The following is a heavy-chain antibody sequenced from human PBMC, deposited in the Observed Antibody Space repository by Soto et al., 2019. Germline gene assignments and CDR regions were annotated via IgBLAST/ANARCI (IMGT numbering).Heavy chain of an antibody. V-gene: IGHV3-23*01. D-gene: IGHD2-15*01. J-gene: IGHJ1*01. Sequence: EVQLLESGGGLVQPGGSLRLSCAASGFTFSSYAMSWVRQAPGKGLEWVSAISGSGGSTYYADPVKGRFTISRDNSKNTLYLQMNSLRAEDTAVYYCAKDPRYCSGGSCYFEYFQHWGQGTLVTVSS. CDR3: AKDPRYCSGGSCYFEYFQH. CDR1: GFTFSSYA. CDR2: ISGSGGST.